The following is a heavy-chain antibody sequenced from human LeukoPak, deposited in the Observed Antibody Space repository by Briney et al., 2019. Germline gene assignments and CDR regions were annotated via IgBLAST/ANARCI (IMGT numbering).Heavy chain of an antibody. J-gene: IGHJ4*02. CDR3: ARDQLLWFGEFTKFDY. D-gene: IGHD3-10*01. Sequence: GGSLRLSCAASGFTFSSYAMHWVRQAPGKGLEWVAVISYDGSNKYYADSVKGRFTISRDNSKTTLYLQMNSLRAEATAVYYCARDQLLWFGEFTKFDYWGQGTLVTVSS. CDR2: ISYDGSNK. V-gene: IGHV3-30-3*01. CDR1: GFTFSSYA.